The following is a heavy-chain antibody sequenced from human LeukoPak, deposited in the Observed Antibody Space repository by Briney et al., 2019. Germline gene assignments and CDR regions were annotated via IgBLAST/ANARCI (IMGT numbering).Heavy chain of an antibody. Sequence: SETLSLTCTVSGGSISSHYGSWIRQPPGKGLEWIGYIYYSGSTNYNPSLKSRVTISVDTSKNQFSLKLSSVTAADTAVYYCARSYGDYVTHYYFDYWGQGTLVTVSS. V-gene: IGHV4-59*11. CDR2: IYYSGST. D-gene: IGHD4-17*01. J-gene: IGHJ4*02. CDR1: GGSISSHY. CDR3: ARSYGDYVTHYYFDY.